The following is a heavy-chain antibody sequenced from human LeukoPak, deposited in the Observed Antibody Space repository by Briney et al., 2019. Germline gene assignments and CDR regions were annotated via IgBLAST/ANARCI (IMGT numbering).Heavy chain of an antibody. D-gene: IGHD4-17*01. Sequence: GGSLRLSCVASGFTFSSYAMTWVRQAPGKGLEWVSSISGSAGSTWYADSVKGRFTISRDNSKNTVYLQMDSLRDDDTAVYYCGKTMTTSDYWGQGTLVTVSS. V-gene: IGHV3-23*01. CDR3: GKTMTTSDY. CDR1: GFTFSSYA. J-gene: IGHJ4*02. CDR2: ISGSAGST.